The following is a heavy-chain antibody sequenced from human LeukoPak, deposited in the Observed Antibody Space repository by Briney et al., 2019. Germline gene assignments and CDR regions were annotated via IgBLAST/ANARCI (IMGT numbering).Heavy chain of an antibody. J-gene: IGHJ6*03. CDR3: ARVGWGGILDYYYYMDV. D-gene: IGHD3-16*02. CDR2: IKQDGSEK. CDR1: GFTFSSYW. V-gene: IGHV3-7*01. Sequence: GGSLRLSCAASGFTFSSYWMSWVRQAPGKGLEWVANIKQDGSEKYYVDSVKGRFTISRDNAKNSLYLQMNSLRAEDTAVYYCARVGWGGILDYYYYMDVWGKGTTVTVSS.